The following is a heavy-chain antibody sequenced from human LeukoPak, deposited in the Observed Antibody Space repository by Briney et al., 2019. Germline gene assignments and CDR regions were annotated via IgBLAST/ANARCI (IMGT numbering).Heavy chain of an antibody. J-gene: IGHJ4*02. Sequence: GGSLRLSCAASGFTFSSYSMNWVRQAPGKGLGWVSSISSSSSYIYYADSVKGRFTISRDNAKNSLYLQMNSLRAEDTAVYYCAREAGLSGVYYFDFWGQGTLVTVSS. CDR1: GFTFSSYS. CDR3: AREAGLSGVYYFDF. V-gene: IGHV3-21*01. CDR2: ISSSSSYI. D-gene: IGHD3-16*02.